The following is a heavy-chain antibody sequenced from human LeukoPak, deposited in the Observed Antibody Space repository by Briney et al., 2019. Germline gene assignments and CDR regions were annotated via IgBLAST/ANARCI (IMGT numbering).Heavy chain of an antibody. D-gene: IGHD1-26*01. CDR1: GFTFSNYW. V-gene: IGHV3-7*01. J-gene: IGHJ4*02. CDR3: AKDPGATTVLDY. CDR2: IKQDGSET. Sequence: GGSLRLSCAASGFTFSNYWMSWVRQAPGKGLEWVANIKQDGSETYYVDSVKGRFTISRGNSKNTLYLQMNSLRAEDTAVYYCAKDPGATTVLDYWGQGTLVTVSS.